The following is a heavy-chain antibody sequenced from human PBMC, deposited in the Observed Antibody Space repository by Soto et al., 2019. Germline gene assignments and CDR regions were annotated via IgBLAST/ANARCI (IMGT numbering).Heavy chain of an antibody. CDR3: ARDTGRASADL. V-gene: IGHV3-48*03. D-gene: IGHD6-13*01. CDR2: ISHTDRLT. J-gene: IGHJ5*02. CDR1: GFTFSYYE. Sequence: EVQLAEYGGDLVQPGGSLRLSCIGSGFTFSYYEMNWVRQAPGKGLERVAFISHTDRLTHYPDSVRGRFTISRDNAKNSLYLHMTSLRVEDTAVYYCARDTGRASADLWGQGTLVTVSS.